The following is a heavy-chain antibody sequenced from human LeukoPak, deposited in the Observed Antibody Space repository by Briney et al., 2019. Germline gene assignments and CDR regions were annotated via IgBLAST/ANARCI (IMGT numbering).Heavy chain of an antibody. CDR1: GFTFSDFG. CDR2: ISYDGSNK. Sequence: GGSLRLSCAASGFTFSDFGVHWVRQTPGRGLEWVAVISYDGSNKYYADSVKGRFTISRDNSKNTLYLQMNSLRAEDTAVYCCARARTVVTPGYFDYWGQGTLVTVSS. J-gene: IGHJ4*02. D-gene: IGHD4-23*01. CDR3: ARARTVVTPGYFDY. V-gene: IGHV3-30*03.